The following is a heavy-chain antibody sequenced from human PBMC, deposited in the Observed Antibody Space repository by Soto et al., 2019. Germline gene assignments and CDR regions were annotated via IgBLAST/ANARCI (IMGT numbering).Heavy chain of an antibody. CDR1: GYNFISHY. D-gene: IGHD2-8*01. CDR3: ARCCLSTKSSLRYFGY. J-gene: IGHJ4*02. CDR2: INPSGGST. Sequence: QVLLVQSGAEVTRPGASLKVSCKASGYNFISHYIHWVRQAPGQGLEWMGFINPSGGSTTHAQNFHASLCMTRDTSTSTVYMELSGLRSEDAVVYYCARCCLSTKSSLRYFGYWGQSTLLTLSS. V-gene: IGHV1-46*01.